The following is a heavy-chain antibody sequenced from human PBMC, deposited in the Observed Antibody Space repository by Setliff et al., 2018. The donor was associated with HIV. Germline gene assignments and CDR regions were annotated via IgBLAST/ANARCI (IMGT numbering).Heavy chain of an antibody. CDR3: ARGRLLWSGSYYYYYMDV. J-gene: IGHJ6*03. Sequence: PGGSLRLSCAASGFSFSSHWMTWVRQAPGKGLEWVGRSRNKANSYTTEYAASVKGRFTISRDDSKNSLYLQMNSLKTEDTAVYYCARGRLLWSGSYYYYYMDVWGKGTTVTVSS. V-gene: IGHV3-72*01. D-gene: IGHD3-10*01. CDR2: SRNKANSYTT. CDR1: GFSFSSHW.